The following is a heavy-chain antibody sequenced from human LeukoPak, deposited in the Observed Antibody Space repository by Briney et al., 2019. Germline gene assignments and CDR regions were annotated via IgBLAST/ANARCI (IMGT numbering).Heavy chain of an antibody. V-gene: IGHV1-2*06. D-gene: IGHD1-26*01. CDR2: INPNSGGT. CDR3: ARQGGSYRHDAFDI. J-gene: IGHJ3*02. CDR1: GYTLSNHA. Sequence: GASVKVSCKGSGYTLSNHAFSWVRQAPGQGLEWMGRINPNSGGTNYAQKFQGRVTMTRDTSISTAYMELSRLRSDDTAVYYCARQGGSYRHDAFDIWGQGTMVTVSS.